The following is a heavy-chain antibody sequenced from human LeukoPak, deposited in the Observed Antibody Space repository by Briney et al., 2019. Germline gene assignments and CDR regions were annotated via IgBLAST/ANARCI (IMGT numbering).Heavy chain of an antibody. J-gene: IGHJ6*02. Sequence: GGSLRLSCEASGFIVTSYYMTWVRQAPGKGLEWVSVIYSGGTTYYAGSVKGRVAISRDNSKNTVFLQMNSVRAEDTAVYYCARSYGNHLFGMDVWGQGTTVTVSS. CDR1: GFIVTSYY. V-gene: IGHV3-66*01. CDR3: ARSYGNHLFGMDV. D-gene: IGHD4-11*01. CDR2: IYSGGTT.